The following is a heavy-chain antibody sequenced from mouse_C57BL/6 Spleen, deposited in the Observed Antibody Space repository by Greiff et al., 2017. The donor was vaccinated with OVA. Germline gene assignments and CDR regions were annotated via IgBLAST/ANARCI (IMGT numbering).Heavy chain of an antibody. D-gene: IGHD1-1*01. J-gene: IGHJ2*01. Sequence: VQLQQPGAELVMPGASVKLSCKASGYTFTSYWMHWVKQRPGQGLEWIGEIDPSDSYTNYNQKFKGKSTLTVDKSSSTAYMQLSSLTSEDSAVYYCARSGGSSFYWGQGTTLTVSS. CDR3: ARSGGSSFY. V-gene: IGHV1-69*01. CDR2: IDPSDSYT. CDR1: GYTFTSYW.